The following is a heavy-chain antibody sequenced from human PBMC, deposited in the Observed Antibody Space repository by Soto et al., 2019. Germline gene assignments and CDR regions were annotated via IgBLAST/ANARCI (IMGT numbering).Heavy chain of an antibody. CDR3: ARDPLPGAARGDY. V-gene: IGHV4-61*01. CDR1: GGSVSSGSYY. J-gene: IGHJ4*02. D-gene: IGHD6-13*01. CDR2: IYYSGST. Sequence: SETLSLTCTVSGGSVSSGSYYWSWIRQPPGKGLEWIGYIYYSGSTNYNPSLKSRVTISVDTSKNQFSLKLSSVTAADTAVYYCARDPLPGAARGDYWGQGTLVTVSS.